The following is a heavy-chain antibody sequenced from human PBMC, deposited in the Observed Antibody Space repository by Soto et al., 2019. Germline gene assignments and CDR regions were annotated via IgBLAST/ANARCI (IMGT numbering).Heavy chain of an antibody. J-gene: IGHJ6*02. D-gene: IGHD2-21*01. CDR2: IIPYNDNT. Sequence: QVQLVQSGVEVKKPGASVKVSCKASGYIFTDYAINWVRLAPGQGLVWMGWIIPYNDNTYYAEDFQGRVTLTTDTSTNTVYMEMRSLTSDDTVVDFCARQPYSPYSGIDVWGQGTSVTVSS. CDR3: ARQPYSPYSGIDV. CDR1: GYIFTDYA. V-gene: IGHV1-18*01.